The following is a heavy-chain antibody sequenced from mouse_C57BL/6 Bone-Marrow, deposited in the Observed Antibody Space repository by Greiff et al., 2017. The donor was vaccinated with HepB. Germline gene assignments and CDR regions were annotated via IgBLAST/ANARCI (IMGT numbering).Heavy chain of an antibody. D-gene: IGHD1-1*01. Sequence: QVQLQQPGAELVMPGASVKLSCKASGYTFTSYWMHWVKQRPGQGLEWIGEIDPSNSNTNYNQKFKGKSTLTVDKSSSTAYMQLSSLTSEDSAVYYCAREDSSTAFDYGGRGTTLTVSA. V-gene: IGHV1-69*01. J-gene: IGHJ2*01. CDR2: IDPSNSNT. CDR1: GYTFTSYW. CDR3: AREDSSTAFDY.